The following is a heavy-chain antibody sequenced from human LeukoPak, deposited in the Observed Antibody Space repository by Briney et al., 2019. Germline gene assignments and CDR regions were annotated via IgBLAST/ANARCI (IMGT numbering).Heavy chain of an antibody. Sequence: ASVKVSCKASGYTFTSYGISWVRQAPGPGLEWMGWISAYNGNTNYAQKLQGRVTMTTDTSTSTGYMELRSLRSDDTAVYYCARDLDGYNYSDEYFQHWGQGTLVTVFS. D-gene: IGHD5-24*01. CDR2: ISAYNGNT. CDR3: ARDLDGYNYSDEYFQH. CDR1: GYTFTSYG. V-gene: IGHV1-18*01. J-gene: IGHJ1*01.